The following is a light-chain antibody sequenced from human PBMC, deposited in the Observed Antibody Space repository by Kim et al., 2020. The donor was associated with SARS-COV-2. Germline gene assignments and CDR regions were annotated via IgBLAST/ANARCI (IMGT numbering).Light chain of an antibody. CDR2: GNS. J-gene: IGLJ3*02. V-gene: IGLV1-40*01. CDR3: QSYDSSLSGSGV. CDR1: RSNIGAGYD. Sequence: VTISCTGKRSNIGAGYDVHWYQQFPGTAPKLLIYGNSNRPSGVPDRFSGSQSGTSASLAITGLQAEDEADYYCQSYDSSLSGSGVFGGGTQLTVL.